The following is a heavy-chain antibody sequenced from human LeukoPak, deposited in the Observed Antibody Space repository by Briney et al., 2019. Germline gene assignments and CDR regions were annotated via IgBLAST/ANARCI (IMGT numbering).Heavy chain of an antibody. D-gene: IGHD1-14*01. CDR1: GGSISSSSYY. CDR2: IYYSGST. Sequence: SETLSLTCTVSGGSISSSSYYWGWIRQPPGKGLEWIGSIYYSGSTYYHPSLKSRVTISVDTSKNQFSLKLSSVTAADTAVYYCARHPPRGTLDYWGQGTLVTVSS. J-gene: IGHJ4*02. V-gene: IGHV4-39*01. CDR3: ARHPPRGTLDY.